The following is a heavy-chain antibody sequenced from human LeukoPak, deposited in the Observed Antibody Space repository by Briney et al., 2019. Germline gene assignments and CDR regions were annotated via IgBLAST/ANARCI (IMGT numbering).Heavy chain of an antibody. Sequence: ASVKVSCKASGYTFTGYGVSWVRQAPGQGLDWMGWISAYNGNTKYAQEFQGRVTMTTDTSTSTAYMELRSLGSDDTAVYYCARGFPPRRNYDSSGYYSYYFDHWGQGTLVTVSS. J-gene: IGHJ4*02. CDR3: ARGFPPRRNYDSSGYYSYYFDH. D-gene: IGHD3-22*01. CDR2: ISAYNGNT. V-gene: IGHV1-18*01. CDR1: GYTFTGYG.